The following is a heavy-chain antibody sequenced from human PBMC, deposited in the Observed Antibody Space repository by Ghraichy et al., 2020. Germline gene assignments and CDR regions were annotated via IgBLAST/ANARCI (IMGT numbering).Heavy chain of an antibody. Sequence: ASVKVSCKASGYTFTGYYMHWVRQAPGQGLEWMGWINPNSGGTNYAQKFPGRVTMTRDTSISTAYMELSRLRSDDTALYYCSRDPTLETGHFDYWGQGTLVTVSS. CDR1: GYTFTGYY. V-gene: IGHV1-2*02. CDR3: SRDPTLETGHFDY. J-gene: IGHJ4*02. D-gene: IGHD1-1*01. CDR2: INPNSGGT.